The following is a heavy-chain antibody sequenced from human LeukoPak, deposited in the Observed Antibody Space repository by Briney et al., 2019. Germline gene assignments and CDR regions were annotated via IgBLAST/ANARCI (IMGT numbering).Heavy chain of an antibody. J-gene: IGHJ4*02. V-gene: IGHV3-64*01. CDR3: TTKVIRGNSGDDYDD. CDR1: GFTFSSYT. CDR2: ISSNGGST. Sequence: GGSLRLSCAASGFTFSSYTMHWVRQAPGKGLEYVSAISSNGGSTYYANSVKGRFTISRDDSKSTLYLQMTSLRAEDTAVYYCTTKVIRGNSGDDYDDWGQEPLVTVP. D-gene: IGHD5-12*01.